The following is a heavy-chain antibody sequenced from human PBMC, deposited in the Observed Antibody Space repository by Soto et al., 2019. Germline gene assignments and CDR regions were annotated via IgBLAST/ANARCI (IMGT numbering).Heavy chain of an antibody. CDR3: VKGIRRPLAVAVAFDI. CDR2: ISSNGGST. D-gene: IGHD6-19*01. V-gene: IGHV3-64D*06. Sequence: GGALRLSWSASGFTFSSYAMHWVRQAPGKGLEYVSAISSNGGSTYYADSVKGRFTISRDNSKNTLYLQMSSLRAEDTAVYYCVKGIRRPLAVAVAFDIWGQGTMVTVSS. J-gene: IGHJ3*02. CDR1: GFTFSSYA.